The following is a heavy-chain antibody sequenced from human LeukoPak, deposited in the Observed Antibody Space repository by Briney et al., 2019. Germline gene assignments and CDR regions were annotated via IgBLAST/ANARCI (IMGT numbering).Heavy chain of an antibody. J-gene: IGHJ3*02. CDR1: GGSISSGGYY. CDR3: ARDQDDAFDI. V-gene: IGHV4-31*03. Sequence: SETLSLTCTVSGGSISSGGYYWSWIRQHPGKGLEWIGYIYYSGSTYCNPSLKSRVTISVDTSKNQFSLKLSSATAADTAVYYCARDQDDAFDIWGQGTMVTVSS. CDR2: IYYSGST.